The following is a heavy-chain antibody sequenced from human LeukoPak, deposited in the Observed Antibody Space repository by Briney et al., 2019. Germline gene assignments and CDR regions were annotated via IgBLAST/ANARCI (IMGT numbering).Heavy chain of an antibody. CDR2: IYTSGST. CDR1: GGSISSGSYY. D-gene: IGHD3-16*01. J-gene: IGHJ4*02. Sequence: PSETLSLTCTVSGGSISSGSYYWSWIRQPAGKGLEWIGRIYTSGSTNYNPSLKSRVTISVDKSKNQFSLKLSSVTAADTAVYYCARLMKDYWGQGTLVTVSS. V-gene: IGHV4-61*02. CDR3: ARLMKDY.